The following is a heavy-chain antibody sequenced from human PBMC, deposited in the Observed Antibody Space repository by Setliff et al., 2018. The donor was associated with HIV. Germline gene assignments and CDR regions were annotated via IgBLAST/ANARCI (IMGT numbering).Heavy chain of an antibody. CDR1: DSGTYY. CDR2: VSSRRDT. J-gene: IGHJ4*02. V-gene: IGHV4-4*07. D-gene: IGHD4-17*01. CDR3: ARAAAGNTGPFDL. Sequence: PSETLSLTCTVSDSGTYYWSWIRQPAGKGLEWIGRVSSRRDTNYNPSLKSRVTMSVDTSKNQFSLKLTSVTASDTAVYYCARAAAGNTGPFDLWGQGSPVTVSS.